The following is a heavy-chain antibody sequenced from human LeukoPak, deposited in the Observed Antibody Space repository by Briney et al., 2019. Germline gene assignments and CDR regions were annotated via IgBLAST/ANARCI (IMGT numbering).Heavy chain of an antibody. CDR3: ARDSRIQPFDDYYYYGMDV. D-gene: IGHD5-18*01. Sequence: ASVTVSCTASGYTFTSYYMHWVRQAPGQGLEWMGIINPSGGSTSYAQKFQGRVTMTRDTSTSTVYMELSSLRSEDTAVYYCARDSRIQPFDDYYYYGMDVWGQGTTVTVSS. V-gene: IGHV1-46*01. CDR2: INPSGGST. CDR1: GYTFTSYY. J-gene: IGHJ6*02.